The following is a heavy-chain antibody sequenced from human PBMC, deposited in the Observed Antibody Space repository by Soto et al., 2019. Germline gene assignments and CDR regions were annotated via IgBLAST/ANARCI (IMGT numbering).Heavy chain of an antibody. V-gene: IGHV3-74*01. CDR2: INSDGSST. J-gene: IGHJ6*02. CDR1: GFTFSGYW. Sequence: GGSLRLSCAASGFTFSGYWMHWVRQAPGKGLVWVSRINSDGSSTSYADSVKGRFTISRDNAKNTLYLQMNSLRAEDTVFYYCARSSGRSSYYYYGMDVWGQGTTVTVSS. CDR3: ARSSGRSSYYYYGMDV. D-gene: IGHD6-19*01.